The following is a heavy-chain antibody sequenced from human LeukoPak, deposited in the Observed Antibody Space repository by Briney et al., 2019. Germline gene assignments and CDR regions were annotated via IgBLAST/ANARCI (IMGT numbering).Heavy chain of an antibody. CDR3: AKDPQQLDYYYYYYMDV. D-gene: IGHD6-13*01. J-gene: IGHJ6*03. Sequence: PGGSLRLSCAASGFTFSSYGRHWVRQAPGKGLEWVAVISYDGSNKYYADSVKGRFTTSRDNSKNTLYLQMNSLRAEDTAVYYCAKDPQQLDYYYYYYMDVWGKGTTVTVSS. CDR2: ISYDGSNK. V-gene: IGHV3-30*18. CDR1: GFTFSSYG.